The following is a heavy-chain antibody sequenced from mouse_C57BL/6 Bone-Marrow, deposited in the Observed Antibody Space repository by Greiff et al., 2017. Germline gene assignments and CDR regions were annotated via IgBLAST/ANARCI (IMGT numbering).Heavy chain of an antibody. CDR2: IDPNSGGT. J-gene: IGHJ3*01. CDR3: ARGWLLAWFAY. D-gene: IGHD2-3*01. Sequence: QVQLQQPGAELVKPGASVKLSCKASGYTFTSYWMHWVKQRPGRGLEWIGRIDPNSGGTKYNEKFKGKATLTVDTSSSTAYMELHSLTSEDSAVYFCARGWLLAWFAYWGQGTLVTVSA. CDR1: GYTFTSYW. V-gene: IGHV1-62-3*01.